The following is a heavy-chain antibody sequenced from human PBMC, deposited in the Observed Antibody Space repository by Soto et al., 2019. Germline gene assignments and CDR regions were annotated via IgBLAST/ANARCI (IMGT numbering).Heavy chain of an antibody. CDR2: IYYSGNT. J-gene: IGHJ5*02. Sequence: QVQLQESGPGLVKPSQTLSLTCTVSGGSISSGGYYWSWIRQHPGKGLEWIGYIYYSGNTYYNPSLKTRVTISVDTSKNHFSLKLTSGTAAAPAVYYCARSVFPWGQGTLVTVSS. CDR1: GGSISSGGYY. V-gene: IGHV4-31*03. CDR3: ARSVFP.